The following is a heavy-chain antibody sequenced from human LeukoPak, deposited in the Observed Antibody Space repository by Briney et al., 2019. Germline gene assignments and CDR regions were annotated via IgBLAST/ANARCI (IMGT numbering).Heavy chain of an antibody. D-gene: IGHD1-26*01. Sequence: SETLSLTCGVYGGSSSGYYWGWIRQPPGKGLEWIGEINHSGNTSYNPSLKSRVTISVDTSKNQFSLKVSSVTAADSAVYYCARGGLRILGPTRWFDPWGQGTQVTVSS. CDR2: INHSGNT. J-gene: IGHJ5*02. V-gene: IGHV4-34*01. CDR3: ARGGLRILGPTRWFDP. CDR1: GGSSSGYY.